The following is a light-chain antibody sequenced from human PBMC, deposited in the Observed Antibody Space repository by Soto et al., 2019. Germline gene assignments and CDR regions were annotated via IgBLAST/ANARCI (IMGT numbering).Light chain of an antibody. CDR3: QQSYSYPT. Sequence: DIQMTQSPSSPSASVGDRVTITCRASQSISSYLNWYQQKPGRAPKLLIYAASSLQSGVPSRFSGSGSGTDFTLTISSLHPEDFATYYCQQSYSYPTFGQGTKLEIK. J-gene: IGKJ2*01. CDR1: QSISSY. V-gene: IGKV1-39*01. CDR2: AAS.